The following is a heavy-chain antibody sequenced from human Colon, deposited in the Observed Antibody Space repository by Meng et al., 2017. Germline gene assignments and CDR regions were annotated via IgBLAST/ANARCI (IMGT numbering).Heavy chain of an antibody. CDR1: GDSFNSPDYY. Sequence: SCTGLAQPSQTLSLTCTVAGDSFNSPDYYWSWLRQPPGKGLEWIRYIYYSGSTYYNPSLKSRVSISGDTSNKQFSLKLTSVTAADTAVYYCARSPYSGSALPFFDYWGQRSLVTVSS. CDR2: IYYSGST. V-gene: IGHV4-30-4*01. CDR3: ARSPYSGSALPFFDY. J-gene: IGHJ4*02. D-gene: IGHD1-26*01.